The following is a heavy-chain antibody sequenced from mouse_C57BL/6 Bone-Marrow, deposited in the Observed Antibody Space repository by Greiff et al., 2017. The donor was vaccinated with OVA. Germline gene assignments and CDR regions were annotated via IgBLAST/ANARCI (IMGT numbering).Heavy chain of an antibody. CDR3: TRVTTVGGDY. CDR2: IRLKSDNYAT. J-gene: IGHJ2*01. D-gene: IGHD1-1*01. V-gene: IGHV6-3*01. CDR1: GFTFSNYW. Sequence: EVKLVESGGGLVQPGGSMKLSCVASGFTFSNYWLNWVRQSPEKGLEWVAQIRLKSDNYATHYAVSVKGRFTISRDDSKSSVHLQMNNVRAEDTGIYYCTRVTTVGGDYWGQGTTLTVSS.